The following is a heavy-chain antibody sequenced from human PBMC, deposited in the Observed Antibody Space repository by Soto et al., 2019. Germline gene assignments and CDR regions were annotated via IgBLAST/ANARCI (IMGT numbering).Heavy chain of an antibody. CDR1: GFSFSSTD. D-gene: IGHD3-10*01. CDR2: ILDTGTTV. J-gene: IGHJ5*02. CDR3: VKNSGWFNT. V-gene: IGHV3-23*01. Sequence: EFQVLESGGGWVQPGGSLRLSCAASGFSFSSTDMSWVRQAPGKGLEWVSTILDTGTTVFYADSVKGRFTVSRDNSHNTLSVQMNNLRADDTAVYYCVKNSGWFNTWGQGTLVAVS.